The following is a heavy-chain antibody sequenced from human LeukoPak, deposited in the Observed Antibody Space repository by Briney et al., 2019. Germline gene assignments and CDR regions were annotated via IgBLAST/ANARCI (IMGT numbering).Heavy chain of an antibody. V-gene: IGHV3-30*04. J-gene: IGHJ4*02. CDR3: ASDLTAMGIFDY. D-gene: IGHD5-18*01. Sequence: PGRSLRLSCAASGFTFSSYAMHWVRQAPGKGLEWVAVISYDGSNKYYADSVRGRFTISRDNSKNTLYLQMNSLRAEDTAVYYCASDLTAMGIFDYWGQGTLVTVSS. CDR1: GFTFSSYA. CDR2: ISYDGSNK.